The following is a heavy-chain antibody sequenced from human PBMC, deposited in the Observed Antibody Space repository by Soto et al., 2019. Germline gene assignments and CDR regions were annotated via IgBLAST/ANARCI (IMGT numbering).Heavy chain of an antibody. D-gene: IGHD3-22*01. CDR2: IIPIFGTA. Sequence: QVQLVQSGAEVKKPGSSVKVSCKASGGTFSSSAITWVRQAPGQGLEWMGGIIPIFGTANYAQKFQGSVTITEDETTSTAYMELSSLRYEDTAVYYCARDRGPSSGYYPYWFDPWGQGTLVTVSS. CDR3: ARDRGPSSGYYPYWFDP. J-gene: IGHJ5*02. CDR1: GGTFSSSA. V-gene: IGHV1-69*12.